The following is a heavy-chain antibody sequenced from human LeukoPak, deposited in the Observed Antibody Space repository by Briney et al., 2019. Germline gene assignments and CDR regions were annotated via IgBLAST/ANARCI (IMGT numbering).Heavy chain of an antibody. CDR2: INPNSGGT. J-gene: IGHJ4*02. D-gene: IGHD6-19*01. CDR1: GYTFTRYY. V-gene: IGHV1-2*02. Sequence: ASVKVSCKASGYTFTRYYMHWVRQAPGQGLEWMGWINPNSGGTNYAQKFQGRVTMTRDTSISTAYIELSRLRSDDTAVYYCARDLSYSIAVAGTDSFLDYWGQGTLVTVSS. CDR3: ARDLSYSIAVAGTDSFLDY.